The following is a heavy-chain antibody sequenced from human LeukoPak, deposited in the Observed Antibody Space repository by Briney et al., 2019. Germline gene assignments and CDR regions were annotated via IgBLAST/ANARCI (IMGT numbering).Heavy chain of an antibody. Sequence: VASVKVSCKASGYTFTSYGISWVRQAPGQGLEWMGWISAYNGNTNYAQKLQGRVTMTTDTSTSTAYMELRSLRSDDTAVYYCARDRSVSSNRENVHPQDGHTRNTGGYWGQGTLVTVSS. J-gene: IGHJ4*02. CDR2: ISAYNGNT. V-gene: IGHV1-18*01. CDR1: GYTFTSYG. D-gene: IGHD6-6*01. CDR3: ARDRSVSSNRENVHPQDGHTRNTGGY.